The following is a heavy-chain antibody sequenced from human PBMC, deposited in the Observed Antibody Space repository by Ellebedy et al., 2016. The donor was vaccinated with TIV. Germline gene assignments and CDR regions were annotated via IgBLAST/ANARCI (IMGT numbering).Heavy chain of an antibody. CDR2: LYCTGST. CDR3: VSSASMDAFDL. Sequence: SETLSLTCAVSGGSLSDNYWTWIRQTPGKGLEWIGYLYCTGSTNYNPSLKSRVTISVNTPRNQFSLKLSSVTAADTAVYYCVSSASMDAFDLWGQGTMVTVSS. V-gene: IGHV4-59*01. J-gene: IGHJ3*01. D-gene: IGHD3-16*01. CDR1: GGSLSDNY.